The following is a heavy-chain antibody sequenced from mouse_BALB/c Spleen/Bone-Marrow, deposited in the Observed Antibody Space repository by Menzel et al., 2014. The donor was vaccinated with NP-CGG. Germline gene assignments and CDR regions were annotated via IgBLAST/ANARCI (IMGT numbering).Heavy chain of an antibody. CDR1: GFTFSSYG. V-gene: IGHV5-6-3*01. CDR2: INSNGGST. Sequence: VQLQQPGGGLVQPGGSLKLSCAASGFTFSSYGMSWVRQTPDKRLELVATINSNGGSTYYPDSVKGRFTISRDNAKNTLYLQMSSLKSEDTAMYYCARPYRYYFDYWGQGTTLTVSS. J-gene: IGHJ2*01. CDR3: ARPYRYYFDY. D-gene: IGHD2-14*01.